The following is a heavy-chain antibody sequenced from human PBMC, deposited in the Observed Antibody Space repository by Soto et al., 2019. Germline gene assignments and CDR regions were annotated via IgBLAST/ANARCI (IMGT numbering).Heavy chain of an antibody. J-gene: IGHJ5*02. Sequence: PGGSLRLSCAASGFTFSSYAMSWVRQAPGKGLEWVSAISGSGGSTYYADSVKGRFTISRDNSKNTLYLQMNSLRAEDTAVYYCAKHSHCSGGSCYFVLDWFAPWGQGTLVTVSS. D-gene: IGHD2-15*01. CDR1: GFTFSSYA. V-gene: IGHV3-23*01. CDR3: AKHSHCSGGSCYFVLDWFAP. CDR2: ISGSGGST.